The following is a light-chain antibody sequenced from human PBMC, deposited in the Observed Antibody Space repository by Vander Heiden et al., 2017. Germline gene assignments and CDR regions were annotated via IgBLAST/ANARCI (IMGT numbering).Light chain of an antibody. CDR3: QQYYISPLT. J-gene: IGKJ4*01. Sequence: DTAMTQSPDSLAVSLGERATINCKSSQSVLYSSNNKNYLAWYQQKPRQPPKLLIHWASIRESGVPDRFSGGGSGTDFTLTISNLQAEDVAVYYCQQYYISPLTFGGGTKVEIK. CDR1: QSVLYSSNNKNY. CDR2: WAS. V-gene: IGKV4-1*01.